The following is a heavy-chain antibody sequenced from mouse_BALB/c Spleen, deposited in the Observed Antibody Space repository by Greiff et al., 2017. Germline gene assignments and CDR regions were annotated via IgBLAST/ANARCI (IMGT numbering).Heavy chain of an antibody. J-gene: IGHJ3*01. D-gene: IGHD2-10*01. Sequence: EVNLVESGGGLVQPGGSLKLSCAASGFTFSSYTMSWVRQTPEKRLEWVAYISNGGGSTYYPDTVKGRFTISRDNAKNTLYLQMSSLKSEDTAMYYCARHEDPYYGNPFAYWGQGTLVTVSA. V-gene: IGHV5-12-2*01. CDR2: ISNGGGST. CDR3: ARHEDPYYGNPFAY. CDR1: GFTFSSYT.